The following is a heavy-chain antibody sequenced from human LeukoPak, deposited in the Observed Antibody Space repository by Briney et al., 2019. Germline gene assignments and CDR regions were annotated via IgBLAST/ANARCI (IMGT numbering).Heavy chain of an antibody. V-gene: IGHV3-74*01. D-gene: IGHD6-13*01. CDR3: ARGSWSAADTNIDY. CDR1: GFTLSTYW. J-gene: IGHJ4*02. CDR2: INSDGSRT. Sequence: GGSLRLSCAASGFTLSTYWMHWVRQGPGKGLVWVSCINSDGSRTTYADSVKGRFTISRDNAKNTLYLQMNTLGVEDTAVYYCARGSWSAADTNIDYWGQGTLVTVSS.